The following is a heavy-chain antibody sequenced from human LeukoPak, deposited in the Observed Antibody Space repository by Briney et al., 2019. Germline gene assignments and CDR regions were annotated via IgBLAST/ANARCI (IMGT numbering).Heavy chain of an antibody. CDR1: GFTFSSYA. V-gene: IGHV3-30*01. CDR3: ARVERKGSSWSYYFDY. D-gene: IGHD6-13*01. CDR2: ISYDGSNK. Sequence: GGSLRLSCAASGFTFSSYAMHWVRQAPGKGLEWVAVISYDGSNKYYADSVKGRFTISRDNSKNTLYLQTNSLRAEDTAVYYCARVERKGSSWSYYFDYWGQGTLVTVSS. J-gene: IGHJ4*02.